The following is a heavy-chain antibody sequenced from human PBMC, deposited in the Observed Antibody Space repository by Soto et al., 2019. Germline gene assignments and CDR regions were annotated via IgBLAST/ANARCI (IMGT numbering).Heavy chain of an antibody. D-gene: IGHD3-10*01. V-gene: IGHV4-30-4*01. CDR3: ARVTFGVNFDY. CDR2: IYYSGST. CDR1: GGSFSSGGYT. Sequence: PSETLPLTCPVSGGSFSSGGYTWSWIRQHPGKGLEWIGYIYYSGSTYYNPSLKSRVTISVDTSKNQFSLKLSSVTAADTAVYYCARVTFGVNFDYWGQGTLVTVSS. J-gene: IGHJ4*02.